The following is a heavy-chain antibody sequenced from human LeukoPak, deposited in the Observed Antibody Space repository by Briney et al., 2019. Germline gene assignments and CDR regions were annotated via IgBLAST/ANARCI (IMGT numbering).Heavy chain of an antibody. J-gene: IGHJ4*02. D-gene: IGHD5-12*01. V-gene: IGHV4-39*07. CDR3: ARDGYSGYDGL. CDR2: IYYSGST. Sequence: SETLSLTCTVSGGSISSSSYYWGWIRQPPGKGLEWIGSIYYSGSTYYNPSLKSRVTISVDTSKNQFSLKLSSVTAADTAVYYSARDGYSGYDGLWGQGTLVTVSS. CDR1: GGSISSSSYY.